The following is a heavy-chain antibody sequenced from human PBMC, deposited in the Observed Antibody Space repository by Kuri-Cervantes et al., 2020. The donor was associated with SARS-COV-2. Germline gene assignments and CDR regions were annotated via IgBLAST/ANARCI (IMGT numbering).Heavy chain of an antibody. J-gene: IGHJ4*02. CDR1: GFTFSSYA. CDR3: AKQMGYSLDY. CDR2: ISGSRSRT. Sequence: GGSLRLSCAASGFTFSSYAMSWVRQAPGKGLEWVSVISGSRSRTHYADSVKGRFASSRDNSKNTLFLQMNSLRAEDTAVYYCAKQMGYSLDYWGQETLVTVSS. D-gene: IGHD1-26*01. V-gene: IGHV3-23*01.